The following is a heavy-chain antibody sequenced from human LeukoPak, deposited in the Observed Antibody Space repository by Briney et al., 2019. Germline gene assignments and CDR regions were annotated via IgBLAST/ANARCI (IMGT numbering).Heavy chain of an antibody. CDR2: ISVSGGTT. J-gene: IGHJ4*02. CDR3: AKDRYCNGGSCSGDFDY. D-gene: IGHD2-15*01. CDR1: GFTFINYA. Sequence: PGGSLRLSCAVSGFTFINYAMSWVRQAPGKGLERVSAISVSGGTTYYADSVKGRFTISRDNSKNTLYLQMNSLRADDTAVYYCAKDRYCNGGSCSGDFDYWGQGTLVTVSS. V-gene: IGHV3-23*01.